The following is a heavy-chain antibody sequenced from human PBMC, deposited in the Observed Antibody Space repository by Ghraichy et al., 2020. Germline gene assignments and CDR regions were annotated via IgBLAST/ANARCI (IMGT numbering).Heavy chain of an antibody. Sequence: GGSLRLSCAASGFTVSSNYMSWVRQAPGKGLAWVSVIYSGGSTYYADSVKGRFTISRDNSKNTLYLQMNSLRAEDTAVYYCARDIVTDSSGYDAFDIWGQGTMVTVSS. V-gene: IGHV3-53*01. CDR1: GFTVSSNY. D-gene: IGHD3-22*01. CDR3: ARDIVTDSSGYDAFDI. J-gene: IGHJ3*02. CDR2: IYSGGST.